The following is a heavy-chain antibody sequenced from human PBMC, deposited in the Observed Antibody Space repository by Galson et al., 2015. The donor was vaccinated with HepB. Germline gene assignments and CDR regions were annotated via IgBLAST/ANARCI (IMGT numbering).Heavy chain of an antibody. J-gene: IGHJ3*02. CDR1: GGSISSGGYY. D-gene: IGHD2-2*01. V-gene: IGHV4-31*03. CDR2: IYYSGST. Sequence: TLSLTCTVSGGSISSGGYYWSWIRQHPGKGLEWIGYIYYSGSTYYNPSLKSRVTISVDTSKNQFSLKLSSVTAADTAVYYCARDFGYCRSTSCWGGDAFDIWGQGTMVTVSS. CDR3: ARDFGYCRSTSCWGGDAFDI.